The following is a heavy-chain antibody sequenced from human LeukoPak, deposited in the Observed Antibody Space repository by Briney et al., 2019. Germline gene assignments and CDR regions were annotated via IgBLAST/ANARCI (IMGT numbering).Heavy chain of an antibody. Sequence: GGSLRLSCAASGFTFSGYWMHWVRHAPGKGLVWVSRIYTDGSRTNYADSVWGRFTISRDNAKNTLYLQLDSLRAEDTAVYYCARGDHVGYFLDYWGQGTLVTVSS. CDR1: GFTFSGYW. D-gene: IGHD1-26*01. CDR2: IYTDGSRT. J-gene: IGHJ4*02. CDR3: ARGDHVGYFLDY. V-gene: IGHV3-74*01.